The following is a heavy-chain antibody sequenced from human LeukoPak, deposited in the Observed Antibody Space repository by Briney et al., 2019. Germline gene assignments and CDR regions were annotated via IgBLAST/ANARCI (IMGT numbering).Heavy chain of an antibody. Sequence: SETLSLTCTVSGGSISSYYWSWIRQPPGKGLEWIGYIYYGGSTNYNPSLKSRVTISVDTSKNQFSLKLSSVTAADTAVYYCARVMAGGFDYWGQGTLVTVSS. CDR2: IYYGGST. D-gene: IGHD3-10*01. CDR1: GGSISSYY. J-gene: IGHJ4*02. CDR3: ARVMAGGFDY. V-gene: IGHV4-59*01.